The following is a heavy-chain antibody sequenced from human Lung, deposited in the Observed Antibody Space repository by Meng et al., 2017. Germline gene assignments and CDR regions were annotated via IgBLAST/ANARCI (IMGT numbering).Heavy chain of an antibody. J-gene: IGHJ4*02. CDR1: GGSFSDYY. V-gene: IGHV4-34*01. D-gene: IGHD4-11*01. CDR3: ARGPTTMAHDFDY. Sequence: QVRIEQWGAGLLKPSETLPLTCVVSGGSFSDYYWSWIRQPPGKGLEWIGEINHSGSTNYNPSLESRATISVDTSQNNLSLKLSSVTAADSAVYYCARGPTTMAHDFDYWGQGTLVTVSS. CDR2: INHSGST.